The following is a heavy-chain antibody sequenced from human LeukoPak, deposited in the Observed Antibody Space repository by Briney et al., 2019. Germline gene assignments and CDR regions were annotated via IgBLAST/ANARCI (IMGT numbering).Heavy chain of an antibody. J-gene: IGHJ3*02. D-gene: IGHD3-16*02. CDR2: ISYDGSNK. Sequence: PGGSLRLSCAASGFTFSSYGMHWVRQAPGKGLEWVAVISYDGSNKYYADSVKGRFTISRDNSKNTLYLQMNSLRAEDTAVYYCAKDATVRGVIVGAFGIWGQGTMVTVSS. CDR3: AKDATVRGVIVGAFGI. CDR1: GFTFSSYG. V-gene: IGHV3-30*18.